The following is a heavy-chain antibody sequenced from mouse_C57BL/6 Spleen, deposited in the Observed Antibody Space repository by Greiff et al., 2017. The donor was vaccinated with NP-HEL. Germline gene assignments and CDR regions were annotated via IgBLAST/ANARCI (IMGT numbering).Heavy chain of an antibody. V-gene: IGHV1-72*01. CDR3: ARWGSNGAWFAY. CDR2: IDPNSGGT. J-gene: IGHJ3*01. Sequence: VQLQQSGAELVKPGASVKISCKASGYTFTSYWMHWVKQRPGRGLEWIGRIDPNSGGTKYNEKFKSKATLTVDKPSSTAYMQLSSLTSEDSAVYDCARWGSNGAWFAYWGQGTLVTVSA. D-gene: IGHD2-5*01. CDR1: GYTFTSYW.